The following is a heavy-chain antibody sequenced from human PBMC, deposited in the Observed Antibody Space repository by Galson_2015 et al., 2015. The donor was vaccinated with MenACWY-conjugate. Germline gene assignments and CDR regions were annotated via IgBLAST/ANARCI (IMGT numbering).Heavy chain of an antibody. Sequence: SLRLSCAASGFTFSSYAMSWVRQAPGKGLEWVSAISGSGGNTYYADSVEGRFTISRDNSKNTLYLQINGLRAEDTAVYYCATTYSSPDYYYYMDVWGRGTAVTVSS. J-gene: IGHJ6*03. V-gene: IGHV3-23*01. D-gene: IGHD5-18*01. CDR3: ATTYSSPDYYYYMDV. CDR1: GFTFSSYA. CDR2: ISGSGGNT.